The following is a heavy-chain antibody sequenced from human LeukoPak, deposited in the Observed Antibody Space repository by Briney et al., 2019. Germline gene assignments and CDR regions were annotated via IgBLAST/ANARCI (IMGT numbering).Heavy chain of an antibody. CDR2: IKPDGGDT. D-gene: IGHD3-3*01. V-gene: IGHV1-2*02. J-gene: IGHJ4*02. CDR1: GYTFTEYY. CDR3: ARGLTIYGVMILPFDS. Sequence: GASVKVSCKASGYTFTEYYLHWVRQAAGHGLEWMGWIKPDGGDTNYAQRLQGRVTMSRDTSISPAYMDLTNLSSDDTAVYYCARGLTIYGVMILPFDSWGQGTLVTVSS.